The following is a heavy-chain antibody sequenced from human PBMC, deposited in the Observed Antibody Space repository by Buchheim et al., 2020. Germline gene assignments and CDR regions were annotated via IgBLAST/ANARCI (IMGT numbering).Heavy chain of an antibody. J-gene: IGHJ6*02. CDR3: ARGDVLRYFDWLLNYYGMDV. Sequence: EVQLVESGGGLVQPGGSLRLSCAASGFTLSSYWMHWVRQAPGKGLVWVSRINSDGSSTSYADSVKGRFTISRDNAKNTLYLKMNSLRAEDTAVYYCARGDVLRYFDWLLNYYGMDVWGQGTT. CDR1: GFTLSSYW. D-gene: IGHD3-9*01. CDR2: INSDGSST. V-gene: IGHV3-74*01.